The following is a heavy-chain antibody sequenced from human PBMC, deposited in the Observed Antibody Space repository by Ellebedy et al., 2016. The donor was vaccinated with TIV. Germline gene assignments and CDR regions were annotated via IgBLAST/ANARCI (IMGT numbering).Heavy chain of an antibody. CDR1: GFMFNTYA. CDR3: ATVFDGYRGLDY. Sequence: PGGSLRLSCAASGFMFNTYAMSWVRQAPGRGLEWVSTISGSGGTTYYVDSMKGRFTISRDNSKNTLYLQMNSLRSEDTAVYYCATVFDGYRGLDYWGQGTLVTVSS. D-gene: IGHD5-24*01. CDR2: ISGSGGTT. J-gene: IGHJ4*02. V-gene: IGHV3-23*01.